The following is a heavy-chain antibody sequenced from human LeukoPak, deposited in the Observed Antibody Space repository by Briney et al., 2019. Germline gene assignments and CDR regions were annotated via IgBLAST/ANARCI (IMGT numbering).Heavy chain of an antibody. D-gene: IGHD2-21*02. CDR2: ISSNGGST. CDR1: GFTFSNYA. Sequence: GGSLRLSCAASGFTFSNYAMHWVRQAPGKGLEYVSTISSNGGSTYYANSVKGRFTISRDNSKNTLYLQVGSLRAEDMAVYYCARGRLVVTALDVWGRGATVTVSS. J-gene: IGHJ6*04. V-gene: IGHV3-64*01. CDR3: ARGRLVVTALDV.